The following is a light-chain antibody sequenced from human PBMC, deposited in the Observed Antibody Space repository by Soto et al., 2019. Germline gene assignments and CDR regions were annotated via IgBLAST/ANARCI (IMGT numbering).Light chain of an antibody. J-gene: IGKJ1*01. CDR1: QSLVYSDGNTY. CDR2: QVS. V-gene: IGKV2-24*01. CDR3: VQFSHFPRT. Sequence: DVVLTQTPLSSPVALGQPASISCRSSQSLVYSDGNTYLSWLQQRPGQPPRLLIYQVSNRFSGVPDRFSGSGAGTDFTVKISRVEAEDVRIYSCVQFSHFPRTFGQGTKVEIK.